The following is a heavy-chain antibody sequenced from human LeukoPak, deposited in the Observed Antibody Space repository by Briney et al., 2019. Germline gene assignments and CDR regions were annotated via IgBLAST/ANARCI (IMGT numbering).Heavy chain of an antibody. J-gene: IGHJ4*02. CDR2: VYQSGST. Sequence: PSETLSLTCAVSSYSISIGYYWGWIRQPPGKGLEWIGSVYQSGSTYYNPSLKSRVTISVDTSKNQFSLKLSSVTAADTAIYYCARVVNYYSGGSYYKEIGYFDYSGQGTLVTVSS. CDR3: ARVVNYYSGGSYYKEIGYFDY. V-gene: IGHV4-38-2*01. CDR1: SYSISIGYY. D-gene: IGHD3-10*01.